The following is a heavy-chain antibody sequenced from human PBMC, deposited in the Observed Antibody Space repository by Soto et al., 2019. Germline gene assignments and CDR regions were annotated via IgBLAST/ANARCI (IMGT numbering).Heavy chain of an antibody. CDR2: ISSSGSTI. CDR3: ARVIYDAFDI. J-gene: IGHJ3*02. Sequence: GGSLRLSCAASGFTFSSYEMNWVRQAPGKGLEWVSYISSSGSTIYYADSVKGRFTISRDNAKNSLYLQMNSLRAEDTAVYYCARVIYDAFDIWGQGTMVTVSS. CDR1: GFTFSSYE. V-gene: IGHV3-48*03. D-gene: IGHD3-10*01.